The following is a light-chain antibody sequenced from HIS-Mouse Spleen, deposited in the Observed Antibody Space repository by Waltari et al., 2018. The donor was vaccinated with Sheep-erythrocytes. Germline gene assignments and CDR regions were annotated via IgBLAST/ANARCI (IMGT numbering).Light chain of an antibody. CDR3: AAWDDSLSGPV. V-gene: IGLV1-47*01. J-gene: IGLJ3*02. CDR1: SSNIGSNY. CDR2: RNN. Sequence: QSVLTQPPSASGTPGQRVTISCSGSSSNIGSNYVYWYQQLPGTAPKRLIYRNNHRPSGVPDRFSGSKAGTSASRAISGLRSEDEADYYCAAWDDSLSGPVFGGGTKLTVL.